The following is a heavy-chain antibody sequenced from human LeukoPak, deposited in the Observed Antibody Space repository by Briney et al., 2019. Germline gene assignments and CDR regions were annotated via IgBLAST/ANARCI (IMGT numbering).Heavy chain of an antibody. CDR3: ARVSYYYDSTLFDP. V-gene: IGHV1-8*03. CDR2: MNPNSGNT. J-gene: IGHJ5*02. Sequence: ASVKVSCKASGYTFTSCDINWVRQATGQGLEWMGWMNPNSGNTGYAQKFQGRVTITRNTSISTAYMELSSLRSEDTAVYYCARVSYYYDSTLFDPWGQGTLVTVSS. CDR1: GYTFTSCD. D-gene: IGHD3-22*01.